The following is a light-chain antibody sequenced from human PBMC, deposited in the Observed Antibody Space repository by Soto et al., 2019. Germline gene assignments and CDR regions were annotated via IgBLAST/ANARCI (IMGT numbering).Light chain of an antibody. Sequence: DIQMTQSPSSLSASVGDRVTITCRDSQSIYHYLAWYQQKPGKVPTLLISAVSTLQSGVSSRCSGRGYGTHFTLTISSLHFAVFATYYRQKFSAGPTFGGGTKVEI. CDR1: QSIYHY. J-gene: IGKJ4*01. CDR3: QKFSAGPT. V-gene: IGKV1-27*01. CDR2: AVS.